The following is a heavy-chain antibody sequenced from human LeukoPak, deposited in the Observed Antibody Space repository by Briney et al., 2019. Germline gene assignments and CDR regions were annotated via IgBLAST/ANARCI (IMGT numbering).Heavy chain of an antibody. V-gene: IGHV4-39*07. Sequence: SETLSLTCTVSGDSITSSSYYWGWIRQPPGKGLEWIGNVYHDGRTYYNPSLKSRVTISVDTSTNQFSLKLSSVTATDTALYYCARGYSSSWYYNWFDPWGQGTLVTVSS. CDR3: ARGYSSSWYYNWFDP. D-gene: IGHD6-13*01. J-gene: IGHJ5*02. CDR2: VYHDGRT. CDR1: GDSITSSSYY.